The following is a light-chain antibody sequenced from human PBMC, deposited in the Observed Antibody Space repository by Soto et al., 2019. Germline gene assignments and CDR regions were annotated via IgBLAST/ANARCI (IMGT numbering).Light chain of an antibody. CDR2: GVS. CDR1: QSFRSNY. V-gene: IGKV3-20*01. CDR3: QQYDRIPGFT. Sequence: EIVLTQSPGTLSLSPGERATLSCRASQSFRSNYLAWYQQRPGQAPRLHIYGVSSRASGIPDRFSGSVSGTDFTLTISRLEPEDSAVYYCQQYDRIPGFTFGGGTKVEI. J-gene: IGKJ4*01.